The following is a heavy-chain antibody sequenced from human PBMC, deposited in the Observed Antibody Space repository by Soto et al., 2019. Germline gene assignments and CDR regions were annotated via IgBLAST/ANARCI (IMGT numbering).Heavy chain of an antibody. J-gene: IGHJ4*02. CDR1: RYTFTGYY. D-gene: IGHD5-18*01. CDR2: INPNSGGT. CDR3: ARESGYSYGSLDY. V-gene: IGHV1-2*02. Sequence: SGKVSCEGSRYTFTGYYIHWVRQAPGQGLEWMGWINPNSGGTNYAQKFQGRVTMTRDTSISTAYMELSRLRSDDTAVYYCARESGYSYGSLDYWGQGTLVTVSS.